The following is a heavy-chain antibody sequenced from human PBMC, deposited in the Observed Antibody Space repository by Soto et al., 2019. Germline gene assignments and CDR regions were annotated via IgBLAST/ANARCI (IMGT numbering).Heavy chain of an antibody. CDR1: GGAFSSSG. D-gene: IGHD2-21*01. Sequence: QVQLVQSGAEMKKPGPSVRVSCKASGGAFSSSGISWVRQAPGQGLEWMAGVIPIFGTTKNAPKFQGRVTVSADESTSTAYMELSSLRSEDTAVYFCARSRPQGLDFPGVIPWDALDVWGQGTLVTVSS. CDR3: ARSRPQGLDFPGVIPWDALDV. CDR2: VIPIFGTT. V-gene: IGHV1-69*01. J-gene: IGHJ3*01.